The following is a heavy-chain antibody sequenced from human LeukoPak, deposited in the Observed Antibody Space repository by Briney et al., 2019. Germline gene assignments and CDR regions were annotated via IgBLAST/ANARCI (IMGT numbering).Heavy chain of an antibody. CDR2: ISYDGSNK. CDR1: GFTFSSYA. Sequence: PGRSLRLSCAASGFTFSSYAMHWVRQAPGKGLEWVAVISYDGSNKYYADSVKGRFTISRDNSKNMLYLQMNSLRAEDTAVYYCARDYGQYSYGYFDYWGQGTLVTVSS. D-gene: IGHD5-18*01. CDR3: ARDYGQYSYGYFDY. V-gene: IGHV3-30*04. J-gene: IGHJ4*02.